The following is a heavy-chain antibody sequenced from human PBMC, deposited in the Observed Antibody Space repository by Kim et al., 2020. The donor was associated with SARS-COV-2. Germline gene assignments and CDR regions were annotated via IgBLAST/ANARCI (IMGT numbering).Heavy chain of an antibody. J-gene: IGHJ3*02. CDR2: IRSKAYGGTT. CDR1: GFTFGDYA. CDR3: TTTYFSCSSTSCHI. Sequence: GGSLRLSCTASGFTFGDYAMSWFRQAPGKGLEWVGFIRSKAYGGTTEYAASVKGRFTISRDDSKSIAYLQMNSLKTEDTAVYYCTTTYFSCSSTSCHIWGQGTMVTVSS. V-gene: IGHV3-49*03. D-gene: IGHD2-2*01.